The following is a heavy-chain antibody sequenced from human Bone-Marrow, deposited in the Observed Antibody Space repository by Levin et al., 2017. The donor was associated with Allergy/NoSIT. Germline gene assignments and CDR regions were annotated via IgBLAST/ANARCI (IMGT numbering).Heavy chain of an antibody. CDR3: ARQYL. Sequence: LSLTCAVSGYTFSDYAMHWVRQAPGKGLEWVAVISDDGSTKYYAESVKGRFGISSDNSKSILFLQINILRADDTASYYCARQYLWGQGTRVTVSS. CDR2: ISDDGSTK. D-gene: IGHD2-2*01. V-gene: IGHV3-30*09. CDR1: GYTFSDYA. J-gene: IGHJ4*02.